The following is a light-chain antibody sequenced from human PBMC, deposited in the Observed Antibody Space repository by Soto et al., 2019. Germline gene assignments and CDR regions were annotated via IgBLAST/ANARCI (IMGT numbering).Light chain of an antibody. CDR3: QQYGYSPLT. J-gene: IGKJ4*01. Sequence: EIVLTQSPGTLSLSPGERATLSCRASQSVSSNYLAWYQQKPGQPPRLLICDASNRATGVPDRFNGSGSGTDFTLIISRLEPEDFAMYYCQQYGYSPLTFGGGTKVEI. CDR1: QSVSSNY. V-gene: IGKV3-20*01. CDR2: DAS.